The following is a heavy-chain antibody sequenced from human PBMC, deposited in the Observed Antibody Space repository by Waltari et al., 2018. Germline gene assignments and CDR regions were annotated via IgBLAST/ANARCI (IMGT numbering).Heavy chain of an antibody. D-gene: IGHD6-13*01. CDR2: IWEDGSKK. V-gene: IGHV3-33*01. CDR3: ARGWGSSWPYDAFDI. J-gene: IGHJ3*02. CDR1: GFTFSSYG. Sequence: QVQLVESGGGVVQPGRSLRLSCAASGFTFSSYGMHWVRQAPGKGLEGVAVIWEDGSKKYYADSVKGRFTISEDNAKNTLYLQMNSLGAEDTAVYYCARGWGSSWPYDAFDIWGQGTMVTVSS.